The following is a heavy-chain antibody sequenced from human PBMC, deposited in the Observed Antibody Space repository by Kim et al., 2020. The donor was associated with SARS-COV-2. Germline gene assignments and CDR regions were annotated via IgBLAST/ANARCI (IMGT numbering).Heavy chain of an antibody. CDR3: ASTSYYDSSGCPYY. V-gene: IGHV4-4*02. D-gene: IGHD3-22*01. J-gene: IGHJ4*02. Sequence: SETLSLTCAVSGGSISSSNWWSWVRQPPGKGLEWIGEIYHSGSTNYNPSLKSRVTISVDKSKNQFSLKLSSVTAADTAVYYCASTSYYDSSGCPYYWGQGTLVTVSS. CDR1: GGSISSSNW. CDR2: IYHSGST.